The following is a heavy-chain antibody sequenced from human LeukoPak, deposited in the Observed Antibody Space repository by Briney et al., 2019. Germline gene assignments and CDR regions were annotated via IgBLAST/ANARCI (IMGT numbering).Heavy chain of an antibody. J-gene: IGHJ4*02. CDR1: GGSISSGGYY. CDR2: IYYSGST. V-gene: IGHV4-31*03. Sequence: SETLSLTCTVSGGSISSGGYYWSWIRQHPGKGLEWIGYIYYSGSTYYNPFLKSRVTISVDTSKNQFSLKLSSVTAADTAVYYCAVINSPYYYDSSGFDYWGQGTLVTVSS. CDR3: AVINSPYYYDSSGFDY. D-gene: IGHD3-22*01.